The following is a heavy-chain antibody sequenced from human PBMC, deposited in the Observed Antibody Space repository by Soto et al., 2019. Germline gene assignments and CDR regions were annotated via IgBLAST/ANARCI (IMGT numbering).Heavy chain of an antibody. J-gene: IGHJ6*02. CDR1: GDSFISYW. D-gene: IGHD2-2*01. Sequence: PGESLKISCKGSGDSFISYWISWVRQIPGKGLEWMGRIDPSDSYTNYSPSFQGHVTISADKSISTAYLQWSSLKASDTAMYYCARLDCSSTSCYAEPPWSYYYYGMDVWGQGTTVTVSS. V-gene: IGHV5-10-1*01. CDR3: ARLDCSSTSCYAEPPWSYYYYGMDV. CDR2: IDPSDSYT.